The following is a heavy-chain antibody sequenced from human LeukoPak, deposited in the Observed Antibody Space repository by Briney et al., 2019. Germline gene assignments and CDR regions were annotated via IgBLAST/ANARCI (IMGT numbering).Heavy chain of an antibody. CDR3: ARDLTVAGTY. D-gene: IGHD6-19*01. CDR1: GFTFSSYA. V-gene: IGHV3-30-3*01. J-gene: IGHJ4*02. Sequence: PGRSLRLSCAASGFTFSSYAMHWVLQAPGKGLEWVAVISYDGSNKYYADSVKGRFTISRDNSKNTLYLQMNSLRAEDTAVYYCARDLTVAGTYWGQGTLVTVSS. CDR2: ISYDGSNK.